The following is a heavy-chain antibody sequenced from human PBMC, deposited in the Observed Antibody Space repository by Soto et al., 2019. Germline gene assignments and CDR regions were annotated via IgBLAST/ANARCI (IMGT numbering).Heavy chain of an antibody. CDR3: VHHGGVPYYHDF. CDR2: IFYSGST. J-gene: IGHJ4*02. CDR1: GGSLSSSSW. D-gene: IGHD2-8*01. Sequence: SETLSLTCAVSGGSLSSSSWWSWVRQPPGKTLEWLGEIFYSGSTKYNPSLNSRVTISADQSKNDFSLRLSSVTAADTAVYYCVHHGGVPYYHDFWGQGMLVTASS. V-gene: IGHV4-4*02.